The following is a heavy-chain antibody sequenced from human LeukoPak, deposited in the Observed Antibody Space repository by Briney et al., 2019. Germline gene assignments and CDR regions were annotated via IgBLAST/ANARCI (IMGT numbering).Heavy chain of an antibody. D-gene: IGHD3-16*01. CDR3: AITAGWSYVFYY. CDR1: GGTSSTYY. J-gene: IGHJ4*02. Sequence: PSETLSLTCTVSGGTSSTYYWTWIRQPPGKGLEWIGYVFYTGSTSYNPSLKSRLTISGDTSKNQFSLQLSSVTAADTAVYYCAITAGWSYVFYYWGQGTLVTVSS. CDR2: VFYTGST. V-gene: IGHV4-59*12.